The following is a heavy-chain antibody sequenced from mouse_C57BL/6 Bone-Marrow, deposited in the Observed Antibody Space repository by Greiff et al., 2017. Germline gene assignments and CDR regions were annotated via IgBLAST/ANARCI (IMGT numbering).Heavy chain of an antibody. D-gene: IGHD2-2*01. V-gene: IGHV1-64*01. CDR3: ARYYGYGDGAMGY. J-gene: IGHJ4*01. Sequence: QVQLQQPGAELVKPGASVKLSCKASGYTFTNYWMHWVKQRPGQGLEWIGLMHPNGGSPDYNEKFKSEATLTVDKSSSAAYMELSNLTSEDSAVYYCARYYGYGDGAMGYWGQGTAVTVSS. CDR1: GYTFTNYW. CDR2: MHPNGGSP.